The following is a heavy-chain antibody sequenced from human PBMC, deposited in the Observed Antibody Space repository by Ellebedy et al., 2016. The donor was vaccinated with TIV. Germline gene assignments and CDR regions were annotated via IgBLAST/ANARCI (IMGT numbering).Heavy chain of an antibody. CDR1: GYTFTSYA. CDR3: ARDPLGYYFDY. V-gene: IGHV1-3*01. D-gene: IGHD3-10*01. J-gene: IGHJ4*02. Sequence: AASVKVSCKASGYTFTSYAMHWVRQAPGQRLEWMGWINAGNGNTKYSQKFQGRVTITRDTSASTAYMELSSLRSEDTAVYYCARDPLGYYFDYWGQGTLVTVSS. CDR2: INAGNGNT.